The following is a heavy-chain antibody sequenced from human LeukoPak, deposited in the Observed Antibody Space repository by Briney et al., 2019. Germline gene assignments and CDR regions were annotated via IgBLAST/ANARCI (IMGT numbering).Heavy chain of an antibody. Sequence: SETLSLTCTVSGGSISSNSYYWGWIRQPPGKGLEWIGSVYYSGTTYHNPSLESRVTILVDTSKSQFSLNLSSVTAADTAVYYCARQGYCSSVSCFNWFDPWGQGTLAIVSS. CDR2: VYYSGTT. J-gene: IGHJ5*02. V-gene: IGHV4-39*01. CDR1: GGSISSNSYY. CDR3: ARQGYCSSVSCFNWFDP. D-gene: IGHD2-2*01.